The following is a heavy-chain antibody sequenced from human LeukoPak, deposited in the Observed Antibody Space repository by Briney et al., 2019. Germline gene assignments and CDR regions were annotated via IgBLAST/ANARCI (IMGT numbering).Heavy chain of an antibody. CDR1: GFNFNDAA. V-gene: IGHV3-23*01. Sequence: GGSLRLSCAASGFNFNDAAMTWVRPAPGKGLEWVSLIASSGRNTYYTDSMRGRFTISRDNSKKTLSLQMNSLRVEDTAIYYCAKDIQLSAWGLGTMVTVSS. J-gene: IGHJ3*01. D-gene: IGHD5-24*01. CDR3: AKDIQLSA. CDR2: IASSGRNT.